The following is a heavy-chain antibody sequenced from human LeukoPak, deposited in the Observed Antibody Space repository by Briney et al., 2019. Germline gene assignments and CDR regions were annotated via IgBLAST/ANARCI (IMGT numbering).Heavy chain of an antibody. Sequence: GGSLRLSCAASGFTFSSSWMTWVRQAPGKGLEWVANINQDGSEKYYVDSVRGRFTISRDNARNSLYLQMHSLRAEDTAVFCCTGHYGMNVWGQGTTVTVSS. CDR2: INQDGSEK. CDR1: GFTFSSSW. V-gene: IGHV3-7*01. CDR3: TGHYGMNV. J-gene: IGHJ6*02.